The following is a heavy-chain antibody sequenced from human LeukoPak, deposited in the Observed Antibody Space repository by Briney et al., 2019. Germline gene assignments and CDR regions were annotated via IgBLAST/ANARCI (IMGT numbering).Heavy chain of an antibody. CDR1: GFTFSSYS. CDR3: ARWSKAAAGTSDY. Sequence: GGSLRLSCAASGFTFSSYSMNWVRQAPGKGLEWVSSISSSSSYIYYADSVKGRFTISRDNAENSLYLQMNSLRAEDTAVYYCARWSKAAAGTSDYWGQGTLVTVSS. V-gene: IGHV3-21*01. D-gene: IGHD6-13*01. CDR2: ISSSSSYI. J-gene: IGHJ4*02.